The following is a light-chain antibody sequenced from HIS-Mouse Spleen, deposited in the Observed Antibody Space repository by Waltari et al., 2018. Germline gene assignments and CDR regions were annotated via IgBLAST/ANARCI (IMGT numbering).Light chain of an antibody. V-gene: IGLV3-25*03. J-gene: IGLJ2*01. CDR1: ALPTQY. CDR3: QSADSSGTYSVV. Sequence: SYELTQPPSASVSPGQTARITCPGDALPTQYASGYQQKPGPAPVLVIYKDSERPSGIPERFSGSSSGTTVTLTISGVQAEDEADYYCQSADSSGTYSVVFGGGTKLTVL. CDR2: KDS.